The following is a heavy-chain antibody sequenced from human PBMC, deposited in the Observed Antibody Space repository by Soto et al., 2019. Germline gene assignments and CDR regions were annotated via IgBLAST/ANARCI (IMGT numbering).Heavy chain of an antibody. V-gene: IGHV5-51*01. CDR1: GYSFTSYW. J-gene: IGHJ4*02. CDR3: XRRAGSSGWHETFYFDY. CDR2: IYPGDSDT. Sequence: PGESLKISCKGSGYSFTSYWIGWVRQMPGKGLEWMGIIYPGDSDTRYSPSFQGQVTISADKSISTAYLQWSSLKASDTAMYYCXRRAGSSGWHETFYFDYWGQGTLVTVSS. D-gene: IGHD6-19*01.